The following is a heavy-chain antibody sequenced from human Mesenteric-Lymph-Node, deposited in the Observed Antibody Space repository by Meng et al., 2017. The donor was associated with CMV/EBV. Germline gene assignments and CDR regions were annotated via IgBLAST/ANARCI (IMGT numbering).Heavy chain of an antibody. V-gene: IGHV4-34*01. CDR2: INHSGST. CDR1: GGSFIGYY. CDR3: ARGSSYDILTGYFDY. Sequence: QWVSGLLKPSEALSVPCAVYGGSFIGYYWNWIRQSPEKGLEWIGEINHSGSTTYNPSFTSRIIISVDTSTNQISLNMSSVTAADTAVYYCARGSSYDILTGYFDYWGQGALVTVSS. J-gene: IGHJ4*02. D-gene: IGHD3-9*01.